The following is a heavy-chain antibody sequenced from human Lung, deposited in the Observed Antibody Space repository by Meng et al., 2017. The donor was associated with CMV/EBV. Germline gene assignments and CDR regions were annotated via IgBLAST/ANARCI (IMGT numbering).Heavy chain of an antibody. CDR3: TRGGTIFGMVTSFDY. CDR1: GFRFGDYA. Sequence: SXTASGFRFGDYAMNWVRQAPGKGLEWVGFIRSKGYGGTREYAASVKGRFTISRDDSKTIAYLQMNSLKTEDTAVYYCTRGGTIFGMVTSFDYWXQGTXVTVSS. V-gene: IGHV3-49*04. CDR2: IRSKGYGGTR. J-gene: IGHJ4*02. D-gene: IGHD3-3*01.